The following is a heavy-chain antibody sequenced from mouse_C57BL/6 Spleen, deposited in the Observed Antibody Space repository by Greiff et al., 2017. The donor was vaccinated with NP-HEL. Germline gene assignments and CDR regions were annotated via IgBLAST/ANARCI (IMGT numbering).Heavy chain of an antibody. CDR1: GYTFTDYY. D-gene: IGHD1-1*01. CDR2: INPYNGGT. Sequence: SGPVLVKPGASVKMSCKASGYTFTDYYMNWVKQSHGKSLEWIGVINPYNGGTSYNQKFKGKATLTVDKSSSTAYMELNSLTSEDSAVYYCARRHYGSSKCFDYWGQGTTLTVSS. CDR3: ARRHYGSSKCFDY. V-gene: IGHV1-19*01. J-gene: IGHJ2*01.